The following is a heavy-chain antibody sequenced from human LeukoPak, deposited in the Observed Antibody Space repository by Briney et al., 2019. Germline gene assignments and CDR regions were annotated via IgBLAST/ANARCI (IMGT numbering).Heavy chain of an antibody. CDR3: ARDGNDGDYSY. V-gene: IGHV3-21*01. Sequence: GGSLRLSCAASGFTFSSYSMNWVRQAPGKGLEWVSSISGSGTYIYYADSLKGRFTISRDNAKNSLYLQMNSLRTEDTAVYYCARDGNDGDYSYWGQGTLVTVSS. CDR2: ISGSGTYI. CDR1: GFTFSSYS. J-gene: IGHJ4*02. D-gene: IGHD4-17*01.